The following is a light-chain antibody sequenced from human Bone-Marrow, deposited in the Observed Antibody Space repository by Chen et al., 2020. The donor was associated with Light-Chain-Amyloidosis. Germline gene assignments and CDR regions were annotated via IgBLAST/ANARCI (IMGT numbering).Light chain of an antibody. CDR3: QVWDRSSARPV. Sequence: SYVLTQPSSVSVAPGQTATIACGGNNIESTSVHWYQQTPGPAPLLVVYDDSDRPSGIPERLSGYNSGNTATLTISRVEAGDEADYYCQVWDRSSARPVFGGGTKLTVL. CDR1: NIESTS. CDR2: DDS. V-gene: IGLV3-21*02. J-gene: IGLJ3*02.